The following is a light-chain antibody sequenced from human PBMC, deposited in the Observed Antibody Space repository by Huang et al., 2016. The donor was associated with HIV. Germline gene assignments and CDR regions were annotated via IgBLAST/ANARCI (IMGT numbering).Light chain of an antibody. V-gene: IGKV1-9*01. CDR3: PQLNSYPRT. J-gene: IGKJ1*01. CDR2: AAS. Sequence: IQLTQSPSSLSASVGDRVTITCRASQGISSYLAWYQQKPAKAPKLLIYAASTLQSGVPSRFSGSGSGTDFTLTISSLQPEDFATYYCPQLNSYPRTFGQGTKVEIK. CDR1: QGISSY.